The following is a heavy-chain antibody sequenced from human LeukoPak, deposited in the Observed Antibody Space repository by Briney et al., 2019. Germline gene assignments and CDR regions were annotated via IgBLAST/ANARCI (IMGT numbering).Heavy chain of an antibody. Sequence: GESLKISCKGSGYSFTNYWISWVRQMPGKGLEWMGRIDPSDSYTNYSPSFQGHVTISADKSISTAYQQWSSVKASDTAMYYCARRKGSVGWFDPWGQGTMVTVSS. V-gene: IGHV5-10-1*01. CDR2: IDPSDSYT. D-gene: IGHD4-23*01. J-gene: IGHJ5*02. CDR1: GYSFTNYW. CDR3: ARRKGSVGWFDP.